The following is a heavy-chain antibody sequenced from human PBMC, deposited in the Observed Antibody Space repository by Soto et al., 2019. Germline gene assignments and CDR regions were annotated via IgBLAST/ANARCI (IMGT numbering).Heavy chain of an antibody. D-gene: IGHD1-26*01. CDR3: GRFHHSGSYVIEL. CDR1: GYTFTNNS. J-gene: IGHJ4*02. Sequence: ASVKVSCKASGYTFTNNSISWVRQAPGQGLEWMGWISGYNGNTDYIQKLQGRVTMTTDTATSTAYMELRSLRSDDTPLSSCGRFHHSGSYVIELWGQGPLLTVSS. V-gene: IGHV1-18*01. CDR2: ISGYNGNT.